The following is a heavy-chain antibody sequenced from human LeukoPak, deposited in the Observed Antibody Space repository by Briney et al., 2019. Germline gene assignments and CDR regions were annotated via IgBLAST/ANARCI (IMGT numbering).Heavy chain of an antibody. V-gene: IGHV4-59*01. CDR3: AGGPGRDRIPNWFDP. J-gene: IGHJ5*02. CDR2: ISYSGST. D-gene: IGHD1-14*01. CDR1: GGSISNYY. Sequence: SETLSLTCTVSGGSISNYYWSWIRQPPGKGLEWIGYISYSGSTNYNPSLKSRVTIPVDTSKKQFSLKLSSVTAADTAVYYCAGGPGRDRIPNWFDPWGQGTLVTVSA.